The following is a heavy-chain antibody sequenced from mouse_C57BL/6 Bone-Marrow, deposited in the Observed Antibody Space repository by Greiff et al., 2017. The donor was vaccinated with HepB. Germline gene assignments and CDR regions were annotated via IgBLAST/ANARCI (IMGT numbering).Heavy chain of an antibody. CDR3: ARGTGTSDFDY. CDR1: GYTFTSYG. J-gene: IGHJ2*01. CDR2: IYPRSGNT. D-gene: IGHD4-1*01. V-gene: IGHV1-81*01. Sequence: VQGVESGAELARPGASVKLSCKASGYTFTSYGISWVKQRTGQGLEWIGEIYPRSGNTYYNEKFKGKATLTADKSSSTAYMELRSLTSEDSAVYFCARGTGTSDFDYWGQGTTLTVSS.